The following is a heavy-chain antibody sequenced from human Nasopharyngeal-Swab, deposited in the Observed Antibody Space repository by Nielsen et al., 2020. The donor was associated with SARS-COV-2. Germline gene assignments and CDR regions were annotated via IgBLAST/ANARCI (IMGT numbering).Heavy chain of an antibody. CDR3: ARVGFPGRFDL. CDR1: GFTFSSYW. V-gene: IGHV3-74*01. Sequence: GESLKISCAASGFTFSSYWMHWVRQAPGKGLVWVSRINSDGSSTSYADSVKGRFTISRDNAKNTLYLQMNSLRAEDTAVYYCARVGFPGRFDLWGRGTLVTVSS. D-gene: IGHD3-10*01. CDR2: INSDGSST. J-gene: IGHJ2*01.